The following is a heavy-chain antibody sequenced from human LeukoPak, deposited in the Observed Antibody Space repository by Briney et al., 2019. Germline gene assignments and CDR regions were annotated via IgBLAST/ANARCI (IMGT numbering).Heavy chain of an antibody. Sequence: PSETLSLTCAVYGGSFSGYYWSWIRQPPGKGLEWIGEINHSGSTNYNPSLKSRVTISVDTSKNQFSLKLSSVTAADTAVYYCARGSSSWVIDYWGQGTLDTVSS. J-gene: IGHJ4*02. V-gene: IGHV4-34*01. CDR2: INHSGST. D-gene: IGHD6-13*01. CDR3: ARGSSSWVIDY. CDR1: GGSFSGYY.